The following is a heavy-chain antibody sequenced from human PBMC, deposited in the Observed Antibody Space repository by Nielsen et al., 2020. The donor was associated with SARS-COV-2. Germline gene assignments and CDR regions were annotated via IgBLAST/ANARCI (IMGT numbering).Heavy chain of an antibody. J-gene: IGHJ4*02. CDR3: ARDPSITIFGVVTDFDY. CDR1: GFTFSPYA. CDR2: ICSGGPST. Sequence: GESLKISCVGSGFTFSPYAMSWVRQAPGKGLECVSLICSGGPSTYYADSVKGRFTISRDNSKNTLYLQMNSLRAEDTAVYYCARDPSITIFGVVTDFDYWGQGTLVTVSS. V-gene: IGHV3-23*03. D-gene: IGHD3-3*01.